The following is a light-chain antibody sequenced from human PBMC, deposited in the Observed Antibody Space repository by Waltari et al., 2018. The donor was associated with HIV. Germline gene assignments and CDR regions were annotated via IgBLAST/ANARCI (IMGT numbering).Light chain of an antibody. V-gene: IGKV1-12*02. Sequence: DIQMTQSPSSVSASVGDSVTITCRASQDISNWLAWYQKKPGKAPELLIYAASRLQTGVPTRFSGSGSGTEFTLTISSLQPEDFATYFCQQANTYLSLAFGGVTKVEI. CDR2: AAS. CDR3: QQANTYLSLA. CDR1: QDISNW. J-gene: IGKJ4*01.